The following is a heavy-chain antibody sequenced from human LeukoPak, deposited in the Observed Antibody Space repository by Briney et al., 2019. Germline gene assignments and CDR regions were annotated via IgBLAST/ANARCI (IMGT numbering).Heavy chain of an antibody. D-gene: IGHD4-17*01. CDR1: GITLSVYG. CDR2: IKSKTDGGTT. Sequence: PGGSLRLSCAASGITLSVYGMSWVRQAPGKGLEWVGPIKSKTDGGTTDYAAPVKGRFTISRDDSKNTLYLQMNSLKTEDTAVYYCTTHTTVTTWVHVAFDIWGQGTMVTVSS. V-gene: IGHV3-15*01. CDR3: TTHTTVTTWVHVAFDI. J-gene: IGHJ3*02.